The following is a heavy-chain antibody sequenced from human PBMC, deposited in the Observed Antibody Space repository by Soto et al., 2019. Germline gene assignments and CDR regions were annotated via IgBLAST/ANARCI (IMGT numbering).Heavy chain of an antibody. CDR2: IYYSGST. D-gene: IGHD3-16*01. Sequence: SETLSLTCTVSGGSISSYYWSWIRQPPGKGLEWIGYIYYSGSTNYNPSLKSRVTISVDTSKNQFSLKLSSVTAADTAVYYCARDQWGLLLDPWGQGTLVTVSS. J-gene: IGHJ5*02. CDR1: GGSISSYY. V-gene: IGHV4-59*01. CDR3: ARDQWGLLLDP.